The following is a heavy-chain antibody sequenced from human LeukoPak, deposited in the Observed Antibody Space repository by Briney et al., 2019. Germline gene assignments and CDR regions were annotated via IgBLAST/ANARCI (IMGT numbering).Heavy chain of an antibody. J-gene: IGHJ4*02. Sequence: SETLSLTCTVSGGSISSSSYYWGWIGQPPGKGLEWIGSIYYSGSTHYNPSLKSQFTISLNTSKNRLSPKLSSVTAADTAVYYCARRRRYFCGGDCSDDYWGQGTLVTVSS. CDR1: GGSISSSSYY. CDR3: ARRRRYFCGGDCSDDY. D-gene: IGHD2-21*02. V-gene: IGHV4-39*01. CDR2: IYYSGST.